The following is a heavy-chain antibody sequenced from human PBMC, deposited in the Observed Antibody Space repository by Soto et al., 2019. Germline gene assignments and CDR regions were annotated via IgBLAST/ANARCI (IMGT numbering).Heavy chain of an antibody. D-gene: IGHD1-26*01. CDR2: INAGNGNT. CDR1: GYTFTSYA. CDR3: ARDLGVGAASDY. Sequence: QVQLVQSGAEVKKPGASVKVSCKASGYTFTSYAMHWVRQAPGQRLEWMGWINAGNGNTKYSQKFQGRVTITRDTSASTAYMELSSLRSEVTAVYYCARDLGVGAASDYWCQGTLVTVSS. V-gene: IGHV1-3*01. J-gene: IGHJ4*02.